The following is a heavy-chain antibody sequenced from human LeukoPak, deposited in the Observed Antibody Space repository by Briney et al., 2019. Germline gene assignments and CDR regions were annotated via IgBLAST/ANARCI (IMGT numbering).Heavy chain of an antibody. CDR1: GMTFSTNT. CDR3: AKRTGDRDYYGMDV. CDR2: ITSSGGTT. V-gene: IGHV3-23*01. Sequence: PGGSLRLSCAASGMTFSTNTMSWVRQAPGKGLEWVRSITSSGGTTYYADSVKGRFTISRDNSKNTLYLQLNSLRAEDTAVYYCAKRTGDRDYYGMDVWGQGTTVTVSS. J-gene: IGHJ6*02.